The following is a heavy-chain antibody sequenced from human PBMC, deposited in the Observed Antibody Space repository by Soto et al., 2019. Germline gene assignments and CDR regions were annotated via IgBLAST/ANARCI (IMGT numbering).Heavy chain of an antibody. V-gene: IGHV3-48*02. CDR2: ISSSSSTI. CDR3: ARGEYCSGGSCSSPYYYYYGMDV. Sequence: EVQLVESGGGLVQPGGSLRLSCAASGFTFSSYSMNWVRQAPGKGLEWVSYISSSSSTIYYADSVKGRFTISRDNAKNSLYLQMNSLRDEDTAVYYCARGEYCSGGSCSSPYYYYYGMDVWGQGTTVTVSS. J-gene: IGHJ6*02. CDR1: GFTFSSYS. D-gene: IGHD2-15*01.